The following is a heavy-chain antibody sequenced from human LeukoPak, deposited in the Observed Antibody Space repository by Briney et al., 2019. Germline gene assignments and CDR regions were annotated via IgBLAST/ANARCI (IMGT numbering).Heavy chain of an antibody. D-gene: IGHD3-10*01. CDR3: ARPLWFGELSHYYYGMDV. CDR2: ISYDGSNK. J-gene: IGHJ6*02. V-gene: IGHV3-30*04. Sequence: GGSLRLSCAASGFTFSSYAMHWVRQAPGKGLEWVAVISYDGSNKYYADSVKGRFTISRDNSKNTLYLQMNSLRAEDTAVYYCARPLWFGELSHYYYGMDVWGQGTTVTVPS. CDR1: GFTFSSYA.